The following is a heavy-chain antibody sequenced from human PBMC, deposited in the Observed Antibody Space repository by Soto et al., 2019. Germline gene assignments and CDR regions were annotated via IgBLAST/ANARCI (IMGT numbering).Heavy chain of an antibody. Sequence: GASVKVSCKASGGTFSSYTISWVRQAPGQGLEWMGGIIPILGIANYAQKFQGRVTITADNSKNTLYLQMNSLRAEDTAVYYCAKELSSSGYYYSGGMDVWGQGTTVTVSS. J-gene: IGHJ6*02. V-gene: IGHV1-69*10. CDR1: GGTFSSYT. CDR3: AKELSSSGYYYSGGMDV. D-gene: IGHD3-22*01. CDR2: IIPILGIA.